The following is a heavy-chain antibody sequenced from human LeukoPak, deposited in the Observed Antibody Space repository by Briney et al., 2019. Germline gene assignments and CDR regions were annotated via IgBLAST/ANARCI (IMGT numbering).Heavy chain of an antibody. CDR3: AREDPQTTVPEGLDV. J-gene: IGHJ6*02. CDR1: GGSISNYY. Sequence: SETLSLTCTVSGGSISNYYWSWIRQSPVKGLEWIGYIYFSGATNYNPSLNSRITISVDTSKNQFALKLSSVTAADTDVYYCAREDPQTTVPEGLDVWGQGTTVTVSS. CDR2: IYFSGAT. D-gene: IGHD4-17*01. V-gene: IGHV4-59*01.